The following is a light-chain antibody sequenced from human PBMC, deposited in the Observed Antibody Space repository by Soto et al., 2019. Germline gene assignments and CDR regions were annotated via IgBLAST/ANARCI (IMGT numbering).Light chain of an antibody. J-gene: IGKJ1*01. CDR1: QTGSHSY. CDR2: GVY. V-gene: IGKV3-20*01. Sequence: EIILTQSPDTLSLSPGERATLSCRASQTGSHSYLAWYQQKSGQAPRLLIYGVYSRATGIPARFSGSGSGTNFALTISRLEPEDFALYYCHQYASSFGTFGQGTKVDIK. CDR3: HQYASSFGT.